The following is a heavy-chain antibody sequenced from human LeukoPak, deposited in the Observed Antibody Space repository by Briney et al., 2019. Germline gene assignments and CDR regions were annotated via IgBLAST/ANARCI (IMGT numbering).Heavy chain of an antibody. Sequence: PSETLSLTCSVSGGSINSHYWTWIRQPPGKGLEWIGYIYFSGHTSYNPSLKSRVTISIDTSKNQFSLNLSSVTAADTAVYFCARVFYTSSAHSFDPWGQGPLVTVSS. CDR1: GGSINSHY. CDR3: ARVFYTSSAHSFDP. D-gene: IGHD6-6*01. CDR2: IYFSGHT. V-gene: IGHV4-59*11. J-gene: IGHJ5*02.